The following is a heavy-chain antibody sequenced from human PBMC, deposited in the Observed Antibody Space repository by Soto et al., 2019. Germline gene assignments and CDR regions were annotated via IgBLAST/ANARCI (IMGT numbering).Heavy chain of an antibody. Sequence: QIHLVQSGAEVKEPGASVKVSCKTSGYTFTSYAISWVRQAPGQGLEWMGWVSAYNGNTNYAQNFQGRLTVTTDTSTDTAYMELRSLRSDDTDVYYWATVVGDVPYWGQGPLVTVSS. CDR1: GYTFTSYA. CDR3: ATVVGDVPY. D-gene: IGHD1-26*01. V-gene: IGHV1-18*01. J-gene: IGHJ4*02. CDR2: VSAYNGNT.